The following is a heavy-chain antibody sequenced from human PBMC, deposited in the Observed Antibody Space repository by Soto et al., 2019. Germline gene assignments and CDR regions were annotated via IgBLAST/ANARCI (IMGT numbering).Heavy chain of an antibody. D-gene: IGHD6-13*01. Sequence: SLRLSCTASGFTLGDYAMSWVRQAPGKGLEWVGFIRSKAYGGTTEYAASVKGRFTISRDDSKSIAYLQMNSLKTEDTAVYYCTRDNGPAIAAAGSGFDPWGQGTLVTVSS. J-gene: IGHJ5*02. CDR1: GFTLGDYA. CDR3: TRDNGPAIAAAGSGFDP. V-gene: IGHV3-49*04. CDR2: IRSKAYGGTT.